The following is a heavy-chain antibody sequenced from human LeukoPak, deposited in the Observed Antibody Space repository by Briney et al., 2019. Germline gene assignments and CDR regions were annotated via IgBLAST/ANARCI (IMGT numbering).Heavy chain of an antibody. CDR2: IQSKTDGGTT. D-gene: IGHD3-3*01. V-gene: IGHV3-15*01. J-gene: IGHJ4*02. CDR3: VFHYDFWSGYSTIDY. CDR1: GFTFSNAW. Sequence: PGGSLRLSCAASGFTFSNAWMSWVRQAPGKGLEWVGRIQSKTDGGTTDYAAPVKGRFTISRDDSKNTLYLQMNSLKTEDTAVYYCVFHYDFWSGYSTIDYWGQGTLVTVSS.